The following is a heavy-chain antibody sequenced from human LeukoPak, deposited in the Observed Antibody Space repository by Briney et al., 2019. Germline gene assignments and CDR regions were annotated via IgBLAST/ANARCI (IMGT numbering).Heavy chain of an antibody. Sequence: GASVTVSCKASGGPISNFAFNWVRQAPGQGLEWVGGIIPNVHGTSKYAQRLQGRVTITADKSTSTAYMELSSLRSDDTAVYYCVTADIFGDRYYFYMDVWGEGTTVTVSS. CDR3: VTADIFGDRYYFYMDV. V-gene: IGHV1-69*06. CDR1: GGPISNFA. J-gene: IGHJ6*03. D-gene: IGHD3-3*01. CDR2: IIPNVHGTS.